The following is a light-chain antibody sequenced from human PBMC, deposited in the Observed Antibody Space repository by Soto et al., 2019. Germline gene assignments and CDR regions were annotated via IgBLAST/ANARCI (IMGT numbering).Light chain of an antibody. CDR1: QSVSTN. J-gene: IGKJ1*01. V-gene: IGKV3-15*01. Sequence: EIVMTQSPGTLSLSPGERATLSCRASQSVSTNLAWYQQIPGQAPRLLIYGASTRATGIPARFSGSGSGTEFTLNISSLQPDDFATYYCQQYNYYSWTFGQGTKVAIK. CDR3: QQYNYYSWT. CDR2: GAS.